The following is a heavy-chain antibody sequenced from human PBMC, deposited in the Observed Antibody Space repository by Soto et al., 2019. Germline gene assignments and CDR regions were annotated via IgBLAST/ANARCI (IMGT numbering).Heavy chain of an antibody. V-gene: IGHV3-23*01. Sequence: HPGGSLRLSCAASGFTFSSYAMSWVRQAPGKGLEWVSAISGSGGSTYYADSVKGRFTISRDNSKNTLYRQMNSLTAEDTAVYYCAKDEISVRIAARSDYWGQGTLVTVSS. CDR3: AKDEISVRIAARSDY. CDR2: ISGSGGST. CDR1: GFTFSSYA. D-gene: IGHD6-6*01. J-gene: IGHJ4*02.